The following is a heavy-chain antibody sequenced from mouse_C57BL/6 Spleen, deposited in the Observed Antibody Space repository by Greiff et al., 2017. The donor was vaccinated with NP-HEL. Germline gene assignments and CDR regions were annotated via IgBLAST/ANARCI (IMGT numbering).Heavy chain of an antibody. Sequence: QVQLQQPGAELVKPGASVKLSCKASGYTFTSYWMHWVKQRPGQGLEWIGMIHPNSGSTNYNEKFKSKATLTVDKSSSTAYMQLSSLTSEDSAVYYCANEITTVVAKAMDYWGQGTSVTVSS. CDR3: ANEITTVVAKAMDY. CDR1: GYTFTSYW. CDR2: IHPNSGST. V-gene: IGHV1-64*01. D-gene: IGHD1-1*01. J-gene: IGHJ4*01.